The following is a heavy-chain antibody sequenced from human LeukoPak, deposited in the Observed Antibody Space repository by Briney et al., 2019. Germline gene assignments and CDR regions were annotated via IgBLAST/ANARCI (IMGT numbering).Heavy chain of an antibody. Sequence: SETLSLTCTVAGGSISTSNSYWGWLRQPPGKGLEWIGSIYYSGSTYHNPSLKSRVTISVDTSNNQSSLKLSSVTAADTAVYHCARGYCSSTSCYHFDYWGQGTLVTVSS. CDR1: GGSISTSNSY. CDR2: IYYSGST. J-gene: IGHJ4*02. V-gene: IGHV4-39*01. D-gene: IGHD2-2*01. CDR3: ARGYCSSTSCYHFDY.